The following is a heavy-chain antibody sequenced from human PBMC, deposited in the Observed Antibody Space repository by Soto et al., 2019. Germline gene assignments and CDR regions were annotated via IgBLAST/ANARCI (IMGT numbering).Heavy chain of an antibody. CDR2: TYYRYKRYN. J-gene: IGHJ4*02. CDR1: GEIVSTNSTS. CDR3: ARVEEYDGSPFDS. V-gene: IGHV6-1*01. D-gene: IGHD3-10*01. Sequence: LTWVISGEIVSTNSTSGCWIRQSTSRGLEWLGRTYYRYKRYNDYAVSVRSRLTLNPDTYKNQFSLQLNFVTSEDTAVYFCARVEEYDGSPFDSWGQG.